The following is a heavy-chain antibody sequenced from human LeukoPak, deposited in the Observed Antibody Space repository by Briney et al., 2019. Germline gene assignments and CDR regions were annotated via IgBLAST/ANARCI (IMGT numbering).Heavy chain of an antibody. J-gene: IGHJ6*02. CDR1: GGSIRSKDY. CDR2: IYNSAIT. D-gene: IGHD3-9*01. V-gene: IGHV4-59*12. Sequence: SETLSLTCSVSGGSIRSKDYWSWIRQSRGKGLEWIGYIYNSAITNYNPHLKSRVTISPDTSKNQFSLELTSVTAADTATYYCVRDRVTGRFFGMDVWGQGTTIIVSS. CDR3: VRDRVTGRFFGMDV.